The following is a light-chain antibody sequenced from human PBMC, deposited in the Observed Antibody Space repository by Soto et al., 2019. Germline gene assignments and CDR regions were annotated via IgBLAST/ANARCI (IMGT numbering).Light chain of an antibody. Sequence: QSVLTQPPSMSGAPGQRVTISCTGSDSNIGAGYDVHWYQHLPGTAPKLLMYGNSIRPSGVPDRFSGSRSGTSASLAITGLQAEDEAHYYCQSYDSSLSGSVVFGGGTQLTVL. CDR3: QSYDSSLSGSVV. CDR2: GNS. V-gene: IGLV1-40*01. CDR1: DSNIGAGYD. J-gene: IGLJ2*01.